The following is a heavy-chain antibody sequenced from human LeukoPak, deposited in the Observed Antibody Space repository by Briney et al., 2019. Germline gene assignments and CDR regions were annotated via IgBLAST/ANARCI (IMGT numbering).Heavy chain of an antibody. D-gene: IGHD5-12*01. CDR2: IIPIFGTA. CDR1: GGTFSSYA. V-gene: IGHV1-69*05. Sequence: SVKVSCKASGGTFSSYAISWVRQAPGQGLEWMGEIIPIFGTANYAQKFQGRVTITTDESTSIAYMKLSSLRSEDTAVYYCARDSGGYDFRGVYYYYYMDVWGKGTTVTVSS. CDR3: ARDSGGYDFRGVYYYYYMDV. J-gene: IGHJ6*03.